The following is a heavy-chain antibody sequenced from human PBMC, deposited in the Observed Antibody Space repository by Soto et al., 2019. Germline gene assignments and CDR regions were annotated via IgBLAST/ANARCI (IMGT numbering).Heavy chain of an antibody. J-gene: IGHJ5*02. CDR2: IYHGGST. V-gene: IGHV4-39*02. D-gene: IGHD3-22*01. CDR1: GGSIENSDSV. Sequence: SSAPLSITCDVSGGSIENSDSVWVWLLQPPGKGLEFIVIIYHGGSTYYNPSLNSRVTLSIDMTNNHVSLILNSVTAADTAVYYCARVGPWVPYYYDSSPYTFENWFDPWGQGTLVTVSS. CDR3: ARVGPWVPYYYDSSPYTFENWFDP.